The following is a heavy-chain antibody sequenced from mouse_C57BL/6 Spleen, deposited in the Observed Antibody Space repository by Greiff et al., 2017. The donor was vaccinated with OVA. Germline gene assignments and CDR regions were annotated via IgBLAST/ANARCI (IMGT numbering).Heavy chain of an antibody. Sequence: QVQLQQPGAELVKPGASVKMSCKASGYTFTSYWITWVKQRPGQGLEWIGDIYPGSGSTNYNEKFKSKATLTVDTSSSTAYMQLSSLTSEDSAVYDCARGPANWSYFDYWGQGTTLTVSS. J-gene: IGHJ2*01. V-gene: IGHV1-55*01. CDR3: ARGPANWSYFDY. CDR2: IYPGSGST. CDR1: GYTFTSYW. D-gene: IGHD4-1*01.